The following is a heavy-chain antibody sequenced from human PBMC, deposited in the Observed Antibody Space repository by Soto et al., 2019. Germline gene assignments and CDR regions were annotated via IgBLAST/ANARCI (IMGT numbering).Heavy chain of an antibody. CDR3: ARDGGSPRAYGLDV. D-gene: IGHD1-26*01. CDR1: EFTFSSYW. V-gene: IGHV3-74*01. CDR2: ITSDGSGT. Sequence: SLRLSCAASEFTFSSYWMHWVRQAPGKGLVWVSRITSDGSGTSYADSVKGRFTISRDNAKNTLYLQMNSLRVEDTAVYYCARDGGSPRAYGLDVWGQGTTVTVSS. J-gene: IGHJ6*02.